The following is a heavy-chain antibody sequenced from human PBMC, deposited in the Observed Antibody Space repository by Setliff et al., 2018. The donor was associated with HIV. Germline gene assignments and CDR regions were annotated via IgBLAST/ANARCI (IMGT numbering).Heavy chain of an antibody. CDR2: MDSSGNT. CDR1: GGSISSGDYF. V-gene: IGHV4-39*07. D-gene: IGHD1-20*01. Sequence: SETLSLTCTVSGGSISSGDYFLSWIRQAPGKGLEWIGSMDSSGNTYYSPSLRSRVTLSLDTPKNHISLHLSSVTAADTAVYYCVRQGHWYIPWYFDYWGQGALVTVSS. CDR3: VRQGHWYIPWYFDY. J-gene: IGHJ4*02.